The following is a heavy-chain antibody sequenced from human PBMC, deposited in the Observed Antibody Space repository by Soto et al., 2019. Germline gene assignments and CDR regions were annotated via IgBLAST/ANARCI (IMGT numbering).Heavy chain of an antibody. V-gene: IGHV3-7*03. CDR2: IKQDGSEK. J-gene: IGHJ6*02. D-gene: IGHD6-6*01. Sequence: GGSLRLSCAASGFTFSSYLMSWVRQAPGKGLEWVANIKQDGSEKYYVDSVKGRFTISRDNAKNSLYLQMNSLRAEDTAVYYCARVPSSSQYYYYGMDVWGQGTTVTVSS. CDR3: ARVPSSSQYYYYGMDV. CDR1: GFTFSSYL.